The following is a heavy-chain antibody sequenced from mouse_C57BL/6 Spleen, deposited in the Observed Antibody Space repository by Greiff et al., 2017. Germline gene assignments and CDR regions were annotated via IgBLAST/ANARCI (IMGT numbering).Heavy chain of an antibody. Sequence: QVQLQQPGAELVRPGSSVKLSCKASGYTFTSYWMHWVKQRPIQGLEWIGNIDPSDSDTHYNQKFKDKATLTVDKSSSTAYMQLSSLTSEDSAVYYCARGLRLYFDYWGQGTTLTVSS. D-gene: IGHD2-2*01. V-gene: IGHV1-52*01. CDR3: ARGLRLYFDY. CDR1: GYTFTSYW. J-gene: IGHJ2*01. CDR2: IDPSDSDT.